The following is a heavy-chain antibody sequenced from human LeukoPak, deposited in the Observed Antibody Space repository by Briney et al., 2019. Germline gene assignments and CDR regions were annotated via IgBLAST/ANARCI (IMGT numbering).Heavy chain of an antibody. CDR2: IWHDGSNK. Sequence: GGSLRLSCAASGFSFSSHGMHRVRQAPGKGLEWVAIIWHDGSNKYYADFVKGRFTISRENSKDTLSLQMNSLRAEDTAVYYCARAGTGTIDVDYWGQGTLVTVSS. CDR3: ARAGTGTIDVDY. V-gene: IGHV3-33*01. D-gene: IGHD1-7*01. CDR1: GFSFSSHG. J-gene: IGHJ4*02.